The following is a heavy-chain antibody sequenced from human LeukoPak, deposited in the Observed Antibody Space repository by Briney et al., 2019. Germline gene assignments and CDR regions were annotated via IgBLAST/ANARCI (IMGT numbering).Heavy chain of an antibody. CDR2: IYYSGST. Sequence: PSQTLSLTCAVSGGSISSGGYSWSWIRQPPGKGLEWIGYIYYSGSTNYNPSLKSRVTISVDTSKNQFSLKLSSVTAADTAVYYCARLGEATTPYYYYGMDVWGQGTTVTVSS. D-gene: IGHD1-26*01. J-gene: IGHJ6*02. CDR3: ARLGEATTPYYYYGMDV. V-gene: IGHV4-61*08. CDR1: GGSISSGGYS.